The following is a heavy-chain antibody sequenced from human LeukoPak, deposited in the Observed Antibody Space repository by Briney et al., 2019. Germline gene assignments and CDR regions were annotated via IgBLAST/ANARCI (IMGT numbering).Heavy chain of an antibody. CDR1: GFTFSTFW. J-gene: IGHJ4*02. CDR3: ARDRREDMIVVRE. V-gene: IGHV3-7*01. CDR2: IKEDGSKQ. D-gene: IGHD2-15*01. Sequence: QPGGSLRLSCAASGFTFSTFWMSWLRQPPGKGLEWVANIKEDGSKQYYVNSVKGRFTISRDNAKNSLYLHMNSLRAEDTAVYYCARDRREDMIVVREGGQGALVTVSS.